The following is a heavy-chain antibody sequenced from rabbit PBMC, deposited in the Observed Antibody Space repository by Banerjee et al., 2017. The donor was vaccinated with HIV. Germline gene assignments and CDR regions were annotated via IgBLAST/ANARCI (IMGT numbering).Heavy chain of an antibody. J-gene: IGHJ6*01. Sequence: QSLEESGGDLVKPGASLTLTCTASGFSFSSSYDMCWVRQAPGKGLELIACIDAADNGGTAYASWVNGRFSVSRSTSLNTVTLQMTSLTAADTATYFCARDLSTSGWSDFALWGQGTLVTVS. CDR3: ARDLSTSGWSDFAL. D-gene: IGHD4-1*01. CDR1: GFSFSSSYD. V-gene: IGHV1S40*01. CDR2: IDAADNGGT.